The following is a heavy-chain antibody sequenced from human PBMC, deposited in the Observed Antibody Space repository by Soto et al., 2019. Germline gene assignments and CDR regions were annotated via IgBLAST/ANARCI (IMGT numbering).Heavy chain of an antibody. CDR3: AQTLGLAVAGPGRFDL. V-gene: IGHV1-69*05. CDR2: ITPFFGTA. Sequence: QVQLVQSGAEVKKPGSSVKVSCKSSGGTFSNYAISWVRQAPGQGLAWMGGITPFFGTANYAQKFQGRVTISXXEXMXXAYRELSRLRSEDTAVYYCAQTLGLAVAGPGRFDLWGRGTLVTVSS. D-gene: IGHD6-19*01. J-gene: IGHJ2*01. CDR1: GGTFSNYA.